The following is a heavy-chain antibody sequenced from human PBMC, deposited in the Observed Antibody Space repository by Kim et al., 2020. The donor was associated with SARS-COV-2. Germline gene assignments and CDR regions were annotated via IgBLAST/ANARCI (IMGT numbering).Heavy chain of an antibody. CDR2: ISAYNGNT. CDR1: GYTFTSYG. V-gene: IGHV1-18*04. D-gene: IGHD3-22*01. Sequence: ASVKVSCKASGYTFTSYGISWVRQAPGQGLEWMGWISAYNGNTNYAQKLQGRVTMTTDTSTSTAYMELRSLRSDDTAVYYCTREYYYDSSGSTGYAFDIWGQGTTVTVSS. CDR3: TREYYYDSSGSTGYAFDI. J-gene: IGHJ3*02.